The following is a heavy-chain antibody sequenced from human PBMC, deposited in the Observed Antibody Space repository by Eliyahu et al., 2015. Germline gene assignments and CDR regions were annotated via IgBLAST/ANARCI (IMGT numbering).Heavy chain of an antibody. CDR2: ISSSSSYI. J-gene: IGHJ6*02. CDR1: GFPXSXXS. D-gene: IGHD2-15*01. V-gene: IGHV3-21*01. Sequence: VQLVESGGGLVKPGGSLXLSCAASGFPXSXXSXXWVRQAPGKGLEWVSSISSSSSYIYYADSVKGRFTISRDNAKNSLYLQMNSLRAEDTAVYYCAREVVVASQTLYYYYGMDVWGQGTTVTVSS. CDR3: AREVVVASQTLYYYYGMDV.